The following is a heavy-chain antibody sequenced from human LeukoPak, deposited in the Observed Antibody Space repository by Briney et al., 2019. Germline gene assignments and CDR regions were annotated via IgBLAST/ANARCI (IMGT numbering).Heavy chain of an antibody. CDR1: GGSISSSGYY. V-gene: IGHV4-39*01. D-gene: IGHD3-10*01. Sequence: SETLSLTCTVSGGSISSSGYYWGWIRQPPGKGLEWIGSFYYSGSTNYNPSLKSRVTISVDTSKNQFSLKLSSVTAADTAVYYCARHLYYYGSGSHLDYWGQGTLVTVSS. CDR2: FYYSGST. CDR3: ARHLYYYGSGSHLDY. J-gene: IGHJ4*02.